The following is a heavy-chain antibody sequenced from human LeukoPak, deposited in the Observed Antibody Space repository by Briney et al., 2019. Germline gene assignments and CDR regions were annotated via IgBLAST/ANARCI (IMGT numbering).Heavy chain of an antibody. V-gene: IGHV3-48*03. CDR3: ARDYGDYLFIFDY. J-gene: IGHJ4*02. CDR2: ISSSGSTT. Sequence: PGGSLRLSCAASGFTFSSYEMNWVRQAPGKGLEWVAYISSSGSTTDYADSVKGRFTIYRDNAKRSLFLQMNGLRAEDTAVYYCARDYGDYLFIFDYWGQGTLVTVSS. D-gene: IGHD4-17*01. CDR1: GFTFSSYE.